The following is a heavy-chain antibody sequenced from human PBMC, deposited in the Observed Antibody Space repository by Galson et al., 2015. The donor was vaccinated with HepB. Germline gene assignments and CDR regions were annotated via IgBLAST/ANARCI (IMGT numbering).Heavy chain of an antibody. CDR2: ISGVSGST. CDR1: GFTFSSYA. Sequence: SLRLSCAASGFTFSSYAMSWVRQAPGRGMEWVSGISGVSGSTYCADSVKGRSTISRDNSKNTLYLQMNSLRAEDTAMYYCAKPKGGYSSDAFDIWGQGTMVTVSS. V-gene: IGHV3-23*01. J-gene: IGHJ3*02. D-gene: IGHD4-23*01. CDR3: AKPKGGYSSDAFDI.